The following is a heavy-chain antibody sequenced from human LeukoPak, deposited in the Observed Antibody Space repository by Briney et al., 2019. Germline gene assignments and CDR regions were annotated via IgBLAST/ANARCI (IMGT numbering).Heavy chain of an antibody. J-gene: IGHJ4*02. Sequence: GGSLRLSCAASGFTFSSYEMNWVRQAPGKGLEWVSYISSSGSTIYYADSVKGRFTISRDNAKNSLYLQMISRRAEDTAVYYCARDVKPYYDYVWGSFIFDYWGQGTLVTVSS. CDR3: ARDVKPYYDYVWGSFIFDY. CDR1: GFTFSSYE. V-gene: IGHV3-48*03. CDR2: ISSSGSTI. D-gene: IGHD3-16*01.